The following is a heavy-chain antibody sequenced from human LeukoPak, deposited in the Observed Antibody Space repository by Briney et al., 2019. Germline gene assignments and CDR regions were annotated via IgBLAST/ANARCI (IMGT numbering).Heavy chain of an antibody. V-gene: IGHV3-30*18. J-gene: IGHJ4*02. CDR3: AKDQSRYSGYGTFDY. Sequence: PGGSLRLSCVASGFTLSSYGMHWVRQAPGKGLEWVAVISYDGSNEYYADSVKGRFTISRDNSKNTLYLQMNSLRAEDTAVYYCAKDQSRYSGYGTFDYWGQGTLVTVSS. CDR2: ISYDGSNE. D-gene: IGHD5-12*01. CDR1: GFTLSSYG.